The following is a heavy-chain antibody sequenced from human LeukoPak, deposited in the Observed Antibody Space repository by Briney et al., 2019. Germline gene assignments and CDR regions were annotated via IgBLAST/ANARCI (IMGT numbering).Heavy chain of an antibody. CDR2: INPSGGST. V-gene: IGHV1-46*01. J-gene: IGHJ6*03. CDR1: GYTFTSYY. CDR3: ARDRWYSSSWYFGSYYYYYMDV. D-gene: IGHD6-13*01. Sequence: ASVKVSCKASGYTFTSYYMHWVRQAPGQGLEWMGIINPSGGSTSYAQKFQGRVTMTRDTSTSTVYMELSSLRSEDTAVYYCARDRWYSSSWYFGSYYYYYMDVWGKGTTVTISS.